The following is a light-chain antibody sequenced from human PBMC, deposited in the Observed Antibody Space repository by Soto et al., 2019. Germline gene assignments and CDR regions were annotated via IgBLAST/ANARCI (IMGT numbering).Light chain of an antibody. Sequence: EIVMTQSPATLSLSPGERATLSCRASQTIDNTLAWYQRKPGQAPRLLIYEVSNRATGIPARFSGSGSGADFTLTISRLEPEDFAVYYCQHYGSSRTFGQGTKVDIK. CDR2: EVS. CDR1: QTIDNT. V-gene: IGKV3-20*01. J-gene: IGKJ1*01. CDR3: QHYGSSRT.